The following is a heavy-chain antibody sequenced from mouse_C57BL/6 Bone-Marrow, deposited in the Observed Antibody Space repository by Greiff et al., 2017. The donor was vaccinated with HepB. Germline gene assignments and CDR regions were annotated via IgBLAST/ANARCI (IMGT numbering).Heavy chain of an antibody. D-gene: IGHD3-2*02. V-gene: IGHV1-53*01. Sequence: VQLQQSGTELVKPGASVKLSCKASGYTFTSYWMHWVKQRPGQGLEWIGNINPSNGGTNYNEKFKSKATLTVDKSSSTANMQLSSLTSEDSAVYDCAGRSERRLGFAYWGQGTRVTVSA. J-gene: IGHJ3*01. CDR3: AGRSERRLGFAY. CDR2: INPSNGGT. CDR1: GYTFTSYW.